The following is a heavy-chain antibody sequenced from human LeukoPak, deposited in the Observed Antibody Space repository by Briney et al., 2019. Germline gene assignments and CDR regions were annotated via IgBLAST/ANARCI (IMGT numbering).Heavy chain of an antibody. J-gene: IGHJ4*02. V-gene: IGHV3-48*03. CDR3: ARDGRFYTFWSESRNPLDC. Sequence: GGSLRLSCAASGFTFSSYEMNWVRQAPGKGLEWVSYISSTSGSTIYYADSVKGRFTISRDNAKNPLYLQMDSLRAEDTAVYYCARDGRFYTFWSESRNPLDCWGQGTLVTVSS. CDR1: GFTFSSYE. CDR2: ISSTSGSTI. D-gene: IGHD3-3*01.